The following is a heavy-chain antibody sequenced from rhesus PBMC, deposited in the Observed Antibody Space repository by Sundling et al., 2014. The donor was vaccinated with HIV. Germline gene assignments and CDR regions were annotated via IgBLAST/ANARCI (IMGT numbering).Heavy chain of an antibody. Sequence: QVQLQESGPGLVKPSETLSLSCGVSGDSINSNNWWTWIRQAPGKGLEWIGHIFGSIGSTHYKPSLKSRVIISTDTSKNQFSLKLSSVTAADTAVYYCARERVPLQYVDYWGQGVLVTVSS. V-gene: IGHV4-65*02. CDR2: IFGSIGST. CDR1: GDSINSNNW. CDR3: ARERVPLQYVDY. D-gene: IGHD4-23*01. J-gene: IGHJ4*01.